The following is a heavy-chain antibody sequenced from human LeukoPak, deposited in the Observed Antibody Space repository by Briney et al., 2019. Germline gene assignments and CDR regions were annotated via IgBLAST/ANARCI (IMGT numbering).Heavy chain of an antibody. J-gene: IGHJ6*02. CDR3: ARDFQGYYYYGIDV. CDR1: GYTFTSYY. V-gene: IGHV1-46*01. CDR2: INPSAGST. Sequence: ASVKVSCKASGYTFTSYYMHWVRRAPGQGLDWVGIINPSAGSTTYAQKLQGRVTTTRDTSTSTVYMELSSLRSEDTAVYYCARDFQGYYYYGIDVWGQGTTVTVS.